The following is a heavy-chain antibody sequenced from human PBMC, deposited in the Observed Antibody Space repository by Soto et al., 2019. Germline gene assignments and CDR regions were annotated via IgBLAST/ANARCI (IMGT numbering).Heavy chain of an antibody. CDR3: AHRRGFGELLY. V-gene: IGHV2-5*01. J-gene: IGHJ4*02. CDR2: IYWNDDK. D-gene: IGHD3-10*01. Sequence: QITLKESGPTLVKPTQTLTLTCTFSGFSLSTSGVGVGWIRQPPGKALEWLALIYWNDDKLYSPSLKSRLTITKDTSKNQVVLTMTNMDPVDTATYYCAHRRGFGELLYWGQGTLVNVSS. CDR1: GFSLSTSGVG.